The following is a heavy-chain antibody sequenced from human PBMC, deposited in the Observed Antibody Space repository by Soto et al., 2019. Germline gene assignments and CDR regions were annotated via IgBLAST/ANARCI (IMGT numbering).Heavy chain of an antibody. D-gene: IGHD7-27*01. J-gene: IGHJ6*02. V-gene: IGHV3-13*01. CDR1: GFTFSTFD. Sequence: GGSLRLSCAGSGFTFSTFDIHWVRQAPGKGLEWVSGIGTLSDTFYAASVQGRFTISRQNAKNSVYLQMNSLRAGDTAFYYCARGVLGPGDYYYGMDVWGQGTTVTVSS. CDR2: IGTLSDT. CDR3: ARGVLGPGDYYYGMDV.